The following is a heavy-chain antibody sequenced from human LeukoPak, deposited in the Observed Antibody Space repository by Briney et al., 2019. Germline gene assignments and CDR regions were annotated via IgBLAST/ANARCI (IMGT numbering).Heavy chain of an antibody. CDR3: ARNPWGDIVVVPAAIADY. D-gene: IGHD2-2*01. CDR2: ISSSSSYI. J-gene: IGHJ4*02. CDR1: GFTFSNAW. V-gene: IGHV3-21*01. Sequence: GGSLRLSCAASGFTFSNAWMSWVRQAPGKGLEWVSSISSSSSYIYYADSVKGRFTISRDNAKNSLYLQMNSLRAEDTAVYYCARNPWGDIVVVPAAIADYWGQGTLVTVSS.